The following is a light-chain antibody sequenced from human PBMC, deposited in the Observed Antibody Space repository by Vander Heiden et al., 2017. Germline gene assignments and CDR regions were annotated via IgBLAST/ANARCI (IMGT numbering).Light chain of an antibody. V-gene: IGLV2-14*03. J-gene: IGLJ3*02. CDR3: SAYTSSHTLV. CDR1: SSEVGGYNY. Sequence: QSALPQPASVAGPPGQSVTISCAGTSSEVGGYNYVSWYQQRPGKAPELIIYDVSTRPSGVSNRFSGSKSGNTASLTISGLQAEDEADYYCSAYTSSHTLVFGGGTKLTVL. CDR2: DVS.